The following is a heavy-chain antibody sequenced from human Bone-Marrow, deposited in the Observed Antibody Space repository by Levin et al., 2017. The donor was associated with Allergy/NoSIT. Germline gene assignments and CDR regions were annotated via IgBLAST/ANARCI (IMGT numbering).Heavy chain of an antibody. V-gene: IGHV3-7*01. Sequence: GGSLILSFSSSFFPFLLSFLLFFLPSPLNVLSFVANIKQDGSEKYYVDSVKGRFTISRDNAKNSLYLQMNSLRAEDTAVYYCASSGHGGYWGQGTLVTVSS. J-gene: IGHJ4*02. D-gene: IGHD5-12*01. CDR2: IKQDGSEK. CDR3: ASSGHGGY. CDR1: FFPFLLSF.